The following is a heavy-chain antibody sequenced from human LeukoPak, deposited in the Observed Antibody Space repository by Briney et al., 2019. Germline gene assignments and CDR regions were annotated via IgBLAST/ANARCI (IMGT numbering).Heavy chain of an antibody. D-gene: IGHD2-15*01. V-gene: IGHV3-7*01. CDR2: QKQDGSEK. J-gene: IGHJ4*02. Sequence: GGSLRLSCAASGFTFSSYWMTWVRQAPGKGLEWVANQKQDGSEKYHVECVKGRFIVSRENAKNSLYLQMNSLRAEDTAVYYCARDTGCSGGTCYSFYDYWGQGTLVTVSS. CDR3: ARDTGCSGGTCYSFYDY. CDR1: GFTFSSYW.